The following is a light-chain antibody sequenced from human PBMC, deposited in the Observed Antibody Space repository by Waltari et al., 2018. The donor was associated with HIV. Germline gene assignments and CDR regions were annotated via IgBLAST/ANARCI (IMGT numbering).Light chain of an antibody. J-gene: IGKJ5*01. Sequence: DIQLTQSPSFLSASVGDRVTITCRASQGITSYLAWYQQKPGKAPKLLIYAASTLQSGVPSRFSGSGSGTEFTLTISSLQPEDFATYHCQQLNSYLRTFGQGTRLEIK. CDR2: AAS. CDR1: QGITSY. V-gene: IGKV1-9*01. CDR3: QQLNSYLRT.